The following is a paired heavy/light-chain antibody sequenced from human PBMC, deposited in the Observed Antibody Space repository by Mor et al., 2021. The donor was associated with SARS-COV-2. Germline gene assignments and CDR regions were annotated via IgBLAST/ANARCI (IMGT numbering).Light chain of an antibody. Sequence: DIQMTQSPSSLSASVGDTVTIACRASQSIGTYLMWYQQKPGKAPDLLIYAASTLQSGVPLRFSGTGSGTAFTLTISNLQPEDYATYYCQQSYSNVMYTFGQGTKLEIK. J-gene: IGKJ2*01. V-gene: IGKV1-39*01. CDR3: QQSYSNVMYT. CDR1: QSIGTY. CDR2: AAS.
Heavy chain of an antibody. CDR3: ARSLNNVWSGDYFDF. J-gene: IGHJ4*02. V-gene: IGHV3-48*01. Sequence: EVQLLESGGGLVQPGGSLRLSCAASGFTLSSYTMHWVRQAPGKGLEWISCSGSSVTDIKYADSVKGRFTISKDKAKNSLYLQMNSLRAEDTAVYYCARSLNNVWSGDYFDFWGQGTLVTVSS. CDR2: SGSSVTDI. D-gene: IGHD3-3*01. CDR1: GFTLSSYT.